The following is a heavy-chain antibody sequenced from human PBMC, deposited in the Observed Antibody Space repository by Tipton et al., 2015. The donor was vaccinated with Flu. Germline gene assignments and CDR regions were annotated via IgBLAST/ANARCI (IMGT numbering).Heavy chain of an antibody. D-gene: IGHD6-13*01. Sequence: TLSLTCAVYGGSFSGYYWSWIRQPPGKGLEWIGEINHSGSTNYNPSLKSRVTMSVDTSKNQFSLKLSSVTAADTAVYYCVSTPARPFRGEYSSNWYGLADWGQGTLVTVSS. CDR1: GGSFSGYY. CDR2: INHSGST. V-gene: IGHV4-34*01. J-gene: IGHJ4*02. CDR3: VSTPARPFRGEYSSNWYGLAD.